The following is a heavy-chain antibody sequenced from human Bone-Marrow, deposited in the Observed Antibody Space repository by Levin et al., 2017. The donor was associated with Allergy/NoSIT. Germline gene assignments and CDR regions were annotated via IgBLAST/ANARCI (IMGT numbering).Heavy chain of an antibody. D-gene: IGHD3-9*01. CDR3: ARDMRHFDWLLVGDALDV. Sequence: GGSLRLSCAASGFTFSSNSMNWVRQAPGKGLEWVSSISSSGSYIYYADSIKGRFTISRDNAKSSLYLQMNNLRAEDTAVYYCARDMRHFDWLLVGDALDVWGQGTMVTVSS. CDR2: ISSSGSYI. V-gene: IGHV3-21*06. CDR1: GFTFSSNS. J-gene: IGHJ3*01.